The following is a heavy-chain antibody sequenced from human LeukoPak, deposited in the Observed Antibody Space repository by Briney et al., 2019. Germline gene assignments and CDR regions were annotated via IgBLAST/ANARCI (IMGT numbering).Heavy chain of an antibody. D-gene: IGHD3-10*01. V-gene: IGHV3-21*01. CDR1: S. Sequence: SMNWVRQAPGKGLEWVSSISSSSSYIYYADSVKGRFTISRDNAKNSLYLQMNSLRAEDTAVYYCARDGPRAGRGVIFENWGQGTLVTVSS. J-gene: IGHJ4*02. CDR2: ISSSSSYI. CDR3: ARDGPRAGRGVIFEN.